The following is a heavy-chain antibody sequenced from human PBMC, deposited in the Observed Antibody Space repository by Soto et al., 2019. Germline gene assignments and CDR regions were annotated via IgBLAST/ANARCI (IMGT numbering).Heavy chain of an antibody. CDR3: AKDVVVGATTGLGDYYYYYGMDV. D-gene: IGHD1-26*01. CDR2: ISYDGSNK. V-gene: IGHV3-30*18. J-gene: IGHJ6*02. Sequence: GGSLRLSCAASGFTFSSYGMHWVRQAPGKGLEWVAVISYDGSNKYYADSVRGRFTISRDNSKNTLYLQMNSLRAEDTAVYYCAKDVVVGATTGLGDYYYYYGMDVWGQGTTVTVSS. CDR1: GFTFSSYG.